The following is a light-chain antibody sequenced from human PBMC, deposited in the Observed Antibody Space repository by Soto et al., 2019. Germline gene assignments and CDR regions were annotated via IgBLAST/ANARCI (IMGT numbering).Light chain of an antibody. CDR1: QTVSSN. V-gene: IGKV3D-15*01. CDR3: LQYNNWPPFT. Sequence: ETVMTQSPVTLSVSPGERATLSCRANQTVSSNLAWYQQKPRQAPRLLIYGASTRATGIPARFSGSGSGTEFTLTISSLQSEDFAVYFCLQYNNWPPFTFGQGTKLEI. CDR2: GAS. J-gene: IGKJ2*01.